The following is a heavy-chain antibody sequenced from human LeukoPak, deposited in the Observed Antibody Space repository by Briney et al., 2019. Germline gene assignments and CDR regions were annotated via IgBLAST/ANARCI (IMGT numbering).Heavy chain of an antibody. CDR2: LSGSGGTT. V-gene: IGHV3-23*01. CDR3: AKCGGGSCYYFDY. CDR1: EFTFSSYA. J-gene: IGHJ4*02. Sequence: GGSLRLSCAASEFTFSSYAMSWVRQAPGKGLEWVSTLSGSGGTTYYADSVKGRFTISRDNSKNTLYLQMNSLRAEDTAVYYCAKCGGGSCYYFDYWGQGTLVTVSS. D-gene: IGHD2-15*01.